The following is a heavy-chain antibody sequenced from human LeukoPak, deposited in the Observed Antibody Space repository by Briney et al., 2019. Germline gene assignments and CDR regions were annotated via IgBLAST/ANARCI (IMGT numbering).Heavy chain of an antibody. V-gene: IGHV3-74*01. CDR1: GFNFSFYW. Sequence: GGSLRLSCAASGFNFSFYWMHWVRQAPGQGLVWVSRISTDGSDSSYEDSVKGRFTISRDNAKNTLYLQMNSLRPEDTAMYYCAKDEGGYSYGYPDYWGQGTLVTVSS. CDR2: ISTDGSDS. J-gene: IGHJ4*02. CDR3: AKDEGGYSYGYPDY. D-gene: IGHD5-18*01.